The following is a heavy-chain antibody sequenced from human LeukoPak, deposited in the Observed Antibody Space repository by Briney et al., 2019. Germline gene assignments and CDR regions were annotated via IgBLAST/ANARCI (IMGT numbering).Heavy chain of an antibody. Sequence: GGSLRLSCAASGFTFSSYAMSWVRQAPGKGLEWVSDISGSGGSTYYADSVKGRFTISRDNSKNTLYLQMNSLRAEDTAVYYCAKTLSSSWPNYYYYYYMDVWGKGTTVTVSS. CDR3: AKTLSSSWPNYYYYYYMDV. V-gene: IGHV3-23*01. D-gene: IGHD6-13*01. CDR1: GFTFSSYA. J-gene: IGHJ6*03. CDR2: ISGSGGST.